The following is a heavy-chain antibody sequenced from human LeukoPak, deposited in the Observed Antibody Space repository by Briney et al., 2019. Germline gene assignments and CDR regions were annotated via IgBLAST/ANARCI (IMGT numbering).Heavy chain of an antibody. CDR2: IYHSGST. CDR3: ARVSLSGWYRY. D-gene: IGHD6-19*01. Sequence: SETLSLTCAVSGYSISSGYYWGWIRQPPGKGLEWIGSIYHSGSTYYNPSLKSRVTISVDTSKNQFSLKLSSVTAADTAVYYCARVSLSGWYRYWGQGTLVTVSS. J-gene: IGHJ4*02. V-gene: IGHV4-38-2*01. CDR1: GYSISSGYY.